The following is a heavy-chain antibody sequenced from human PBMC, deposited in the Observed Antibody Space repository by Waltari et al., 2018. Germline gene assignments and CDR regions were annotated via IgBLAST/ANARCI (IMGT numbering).Heavy chain of an antibody. Sequence: QVQLVESGGGVVQPGRSLRLSCAASGFTFSSYGMHWVRQAPGKGLEWVEVIWYDGSNKYYADSVKGRFTISRDNSKNTLYLQMNSLRAEDTAVYYCARVGSSSSDHYFDYWGQGTLVTVSS. CDR3: ARVGSSSSDHYFDY. CDR2: IWYDGSNK. CDR1: GFTFSSYG. V-gene: IGHV3-33*01. D-gene: IGHD6-6*01. J-gene: IGHJ4*02.